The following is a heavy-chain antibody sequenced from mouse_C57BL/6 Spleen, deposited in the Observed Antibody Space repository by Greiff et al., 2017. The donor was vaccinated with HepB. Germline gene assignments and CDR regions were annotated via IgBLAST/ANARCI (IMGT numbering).Heavy chain of an antibody. CDR2: INPNNGGT. CDR3: TRKRYYEGGKNYAMDY. J-gene: IGHJ4*01. Sequence: EVQLQQSGPELVKPGASVKMSCKASGYTFTDYNLHWVKQSHGKSLEWIGYINPNNGGTSYNQKFKGKATLTVNKSSRTAYMEIRSLTSEDSAVYYCTRKRYYEGGKNYAMDYWGQGTSVTVSS. CDR1: GYTFTDYN. V-gene: IGHV1-22*01. D-gene: IGHD2-4*01.